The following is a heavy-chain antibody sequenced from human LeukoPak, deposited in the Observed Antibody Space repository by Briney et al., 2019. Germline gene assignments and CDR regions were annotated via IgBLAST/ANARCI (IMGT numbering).Heavy chain of an antibody. CDR2: ISGSGGST. Sequence: GGSLRLSCAASGFTFSSYAMSWVRQAPGKGLEWVPAISGSGGSTYYADSVKGRFTISRDNSKNTLYLQMNSLRAEDTAVYYCANENYYDSSAYLDYWGQGTLVTVSS. J-gene: IGHJ4*02. D-gene: IGHD3-22*01. CDR3: ANENYYDSSAYLDY. V-gene: IGHV3-23*01. CDR1: GFTFSSYA.